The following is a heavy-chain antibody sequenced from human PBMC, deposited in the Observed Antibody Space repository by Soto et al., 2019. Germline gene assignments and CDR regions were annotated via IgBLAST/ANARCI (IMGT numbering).Heavy chain of an antibody. D-gene: IGHD6-19*01. Sequence: GGSLRLSCTASGFTFGDYAMSWFRQAPGKGLEWVGFIRSKAYGGTTEYAASAKGRFTISRDDSKSIAYLQMNSLKTEDTAVYYCTREVAVAGYYFDYWGQGTLVTVSS. CDR1: GFTFGDYA. V-gene: IGHV3-49*03. CDR2: IRSKAYGGTT. J-gene: IGHJ4*02. CDR3: TREVAVAGYYFDY.